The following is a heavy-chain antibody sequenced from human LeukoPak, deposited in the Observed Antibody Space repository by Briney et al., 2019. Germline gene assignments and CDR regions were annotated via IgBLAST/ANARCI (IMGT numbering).Heavy chain of an antibody. J-gene: IGHJ5*02. CDR1: GFTFSNYG. Sequence: PGGSLRLSCAASGFTFSNYGMHWVRQAPGKGLEWVAVIWSDGSNKHYADSARGRFTISRDNSKNTLYLQMNSLRAEDTAVYYCARVTMVAGAPYNWFVPWGQGTLVTVST. V-gene: IGHV3-33*01. CDR3: ARVTMVAGAPYNWFVP. D-gene: IGHD2-15*01. CDR2: IWSDGSNK.